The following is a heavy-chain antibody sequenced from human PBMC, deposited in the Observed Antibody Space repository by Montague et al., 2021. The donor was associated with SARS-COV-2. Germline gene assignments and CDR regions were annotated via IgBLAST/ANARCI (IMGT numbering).Heavy chain of an antibody. CDR3: VRDPAPSGSGTFYDY. Sequence: SETLSLTCTVSGDSVSHDFWTWIRQPPGKGLEWIGYVYYSRSSSXXPSLRGRVSIAVDTSKNQLSLRLSTVTAADTAIYYCVRDPAPSGSGTFYDYWGQGTLVAVSS. J-gene: IGHJ4*02. V-gene: IGHV4-59*02. CDR2: VYYSRSS. CDR1: GDSVSHDF. D-gene: IGHD1-26*01.